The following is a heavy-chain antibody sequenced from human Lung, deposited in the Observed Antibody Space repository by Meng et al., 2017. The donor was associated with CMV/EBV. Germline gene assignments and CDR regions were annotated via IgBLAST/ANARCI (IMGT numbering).Heavy chain of an antibody. J-gene: IGHJ4*02. Sequence: GESLKISCAASGLTVGSNYISWVRQAPGKGLEWVALIYRGGITSYSDYVKGRFTIARDNSKNTVYLQMNSLRAEDTAMYYCARDGRARGYYYDSSGYFDYWGQGTLVXVSS. CDR3: ARDGRARGYYYDSSGYFDY. CDR1: GLTVGSNY. D-gene: IGHD3-22*01. CDR2: IYRGGIT. V-gene: IGHV3-53*01.